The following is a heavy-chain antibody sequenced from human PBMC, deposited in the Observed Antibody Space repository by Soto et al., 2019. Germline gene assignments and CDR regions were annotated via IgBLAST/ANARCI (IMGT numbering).Heavy chain of an antibody. V-gene: IGHV1-2*02. CDR1: GYTFTGYY. CDR2: INPNSGGT. J-gene: IGHJ6*02. CDR3: ARPILRFLEWLPNYYYYGMDV. D-gene: IGHD3-3*01. Sequence: RASVKVSCKASGYTFTGYYMHWVRQAPGQGLEWMGWINPNSGGTNYAQKFQGRVTMTRDTSISTAYMELSRLRSDDTAVYYCARPILRFLEWLPNYYYYGMDVWGQGTTVTVS.